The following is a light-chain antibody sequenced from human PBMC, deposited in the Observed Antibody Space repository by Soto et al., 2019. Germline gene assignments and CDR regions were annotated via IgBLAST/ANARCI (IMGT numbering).Light chain of an antibody. CDR1: ESISDW. Sequence: DIQMTQSPSTLSASVGDRVTFTCRASESISDWLAWYQQKPGKAPNLLIQKASTLKSGVPSRFSGSGSGTEFTLTIGSLQPDDFATYYCQQYNVYPLTFGQGTQVEVK. J-gene: IGKJ1*01. CDR2: KAS. CDR3: QQYNVYPLT. V-gene: IGKV1-5*03.